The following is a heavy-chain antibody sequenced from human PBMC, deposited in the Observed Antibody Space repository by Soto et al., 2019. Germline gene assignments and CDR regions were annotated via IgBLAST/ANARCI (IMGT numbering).Heavy chain of an antibody. V-gene: IGHV4-4*02. CDR3: ARESRGAVAGRGNWFDP. J-gene: IGHJ5*02. CDR2: IYHSGST. Sequence: QVQLQESGPGLVKPSGTLSLTCAVSGGSISSSNWWSWVRQPPGKGLEWIGEIYHSGSTNYNPSLQSLVTIAVATSKNQFSMKLSSVTAADPAVYDWARESRGAVAGRGNWFDPWGQGTLVTVSS. CDR1: GGSISSSNW. D-gene: IGHD6-19*01.